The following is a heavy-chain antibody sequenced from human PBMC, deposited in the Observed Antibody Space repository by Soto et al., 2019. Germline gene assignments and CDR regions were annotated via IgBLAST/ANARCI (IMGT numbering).Heavy chain of an antibody. CDR2: IIPIFGTA. V-gene: IGHV1-69*19. J-gene: IGHJ6*02. CDR1: GGTFSSYA. D-gene: IGHD2-2*01. CDR3: ARDDDIVVVPAASQLGYYYYGTVV. Sequence: QVQLVQSGAEVKKPGSSVKVSCKASGGTFSSYAISWVRQAPGQGLEWMGVIIPIFGTANYAQKSQGRVTITGDESTSTAYMEMSSLRSEDTAVYYCARDDDIVVVPAASQLGYYYYGTVVWGRGTTVTVSS.